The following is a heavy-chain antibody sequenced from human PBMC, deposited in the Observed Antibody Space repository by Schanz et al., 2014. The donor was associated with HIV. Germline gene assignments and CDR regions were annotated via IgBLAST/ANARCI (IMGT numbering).Heavy chain of an antibody. CDR2: IGSDGIFT. CDR3: ARAPYTTSTRIDY. J-gene: IGHJ4*02. Sequence: EVQLLESGGGLVQPGGSLRLSCAASGFTFSSLGMSWVRQAPGEGLEWVSGIGSDGIFTKYADSVKGRFTISRDNSKNTLYLQMNKLSAEDAAVYYCARAPYTTSTRIDYWGQGTLVTVSS. V-gene: IGHV3-23*01. CDR1: GFTFSSLG. D-gene: IGHD1-1*01.